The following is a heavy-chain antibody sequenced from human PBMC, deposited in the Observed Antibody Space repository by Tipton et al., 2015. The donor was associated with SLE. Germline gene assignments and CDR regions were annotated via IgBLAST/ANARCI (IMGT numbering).Heavy chain of an antibody. D-gene: IGHD3-16*01. CDR1: GGSISSGGYY. V-gene: IGHV4-31*03. Sequence: TLSLTCTVSGGSISSGGYYWSWIRQHPGKGLEWIGYIYYGGSTYCNSSLKGRVTISIDTSKNQFSLKLSSVTAADTAVYYCARKRLPDLDFDLWGRGTLVTVSS. CDR2: IYYGGST. J-gene: IGHJ2*01. CDR3: ARKRLPDLDFDL.